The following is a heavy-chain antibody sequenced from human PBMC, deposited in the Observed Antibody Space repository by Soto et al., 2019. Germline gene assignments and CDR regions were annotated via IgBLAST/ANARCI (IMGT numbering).Heavy chain of an antibody. CDR1: GFTFSSYG. Sequence: QVQLVESGGGVVQPGRSLRLSCAASGFTFSSYGMHWVRQAPGKGLEWVAGISYDGSNKYYADSVKGRFTISRDNSKNTLYLQMNSLRAEDTAVYYCARLKGADDSSGYYPSWVDYWGQGTLVTVSS. D-gene: IGHD3-22*01. CDR2: ISYDGSNK. CDR3: ARLKGADDSSGYYPSWVDY. V-gene: IGHV3-30*03. J-gene: IGHJ4*02.